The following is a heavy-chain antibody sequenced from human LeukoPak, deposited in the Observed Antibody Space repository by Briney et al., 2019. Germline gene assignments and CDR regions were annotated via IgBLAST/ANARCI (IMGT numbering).Heavy chain of an antibody. Sequence: VASVKVSCKASGYTFNSYGISWVRQAPGQGLEWMGWIDPNSGGTNYAQKFQGRVTMTRDTSISTAYMELSRLRSDDTAVYYCARVTGTYSSSSGTRADPDVWGKGTTVTVSS. J-gene: IGHJ6*04. V-gene: IGHV1-2*02. D-gene: IGHD6-13*01. CDR1: GYTFNSYG. CDR2: IDPNSGGT. CDR3: ARVTGTYSSSSGTRADPDV.